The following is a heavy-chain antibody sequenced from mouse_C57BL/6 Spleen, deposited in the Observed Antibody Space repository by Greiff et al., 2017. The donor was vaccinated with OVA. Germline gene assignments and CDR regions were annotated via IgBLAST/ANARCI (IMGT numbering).Heavy chain of an antibody. V-gene: IGHV1-55*01. CDR2: IYPGSGST. CDR1: GYTFTSYW. J-gene: IGHJ3*01. D-gene: IGHD1-1*01. CDR3: AREGENYYGSSWFAY. Sequence: QVQLQQSGAELVKPGASVKMSCKASGYTFTSYWITWVKQRPGQGLEWIGDIYPGSGSTNYNEKFKSKATLTVDTSSSTAYMQLSSLTSEDSAVYYCAREGENYYGSSWFAYWGQGTLVTVSA.